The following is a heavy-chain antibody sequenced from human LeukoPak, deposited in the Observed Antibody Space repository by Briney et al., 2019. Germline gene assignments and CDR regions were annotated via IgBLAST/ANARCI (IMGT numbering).Heavy chain of an antibody. Sequence: PGGSLRLSCAASGFTFSSYAMHWVRQAPGKGLEWVAVISYDGSNKYYADSVKGRFTISRDNSKNTLYLQMNSLRAEDTAVYYCARGSHSIAARHWGQGTLVTVSS. CDR1: GFTFSSYA. J-gene: IGHJ4*02. CDR2: ISYDGSNK. CDR3: ARGSHSIAARH. V-gene: IGHV3-30-3*01. D-gene: IGHD6-6*01.